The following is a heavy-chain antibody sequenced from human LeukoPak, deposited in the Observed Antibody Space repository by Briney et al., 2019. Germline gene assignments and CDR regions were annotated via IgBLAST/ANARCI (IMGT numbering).Heavy chain of an antibody. CDR1: GFTFSDYY. D-gene: IGHD3-3*01. J-gene: IGHJ4*02. V-gene: IGHV3-11*01. CDR2: INTSGRTK. CDR3: AAVRYYDFWSGYYGTDY. Sequence: PGGSLRLSCAASGFTFSDYYMSWIRQAPGKGLEWVSSINTSGRTKYYADSVKGRFSISRDNAKNSLYLQMDSLRAEDTAVYYCAAVRYYDFWSGYYGTDYWGQGTLVTVSS.